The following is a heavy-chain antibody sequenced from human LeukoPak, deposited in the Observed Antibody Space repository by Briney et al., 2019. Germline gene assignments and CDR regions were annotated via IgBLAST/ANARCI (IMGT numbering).Heavy chain of an antibody. CDR1: GFTFSNYT. V-gene: IGHV3-21*01. CDR2: ISSSSSYI. J-gene: IGHJ4*02. Sequence: GGSLRLSCAASGFTFSNYTLNWVRQAPGKGLEWVSSISSSSSYIYYADSVKGRFAISRDNAKNSLYMQMNSLRAEDTAVYYCARSPGATWSFDYWGQGILVTVSS. CDR3: ARSPGATWSFDY. D-gene: IGHD1-1*01.